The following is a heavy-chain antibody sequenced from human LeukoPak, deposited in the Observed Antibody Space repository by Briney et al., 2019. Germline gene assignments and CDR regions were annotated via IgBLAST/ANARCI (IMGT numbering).Heavy chain of an antibody. CDR1: GGSISSSSYY. D-gene: IGHD2-21*02. Sequence: SETLSLTCTVSGGSISSSSYYWGWIRQPPGKGLEWIGSINYSGSTYYNPSLKSRVTISVDTSKNQFSLKLSSVTAADTAVYYCARDAPYCGGDCYSRGTDYWGQGTLVTVSS. J-gene: IGHJ4*02. V-gene: IGHV4-39*07. CDR3: ARDAPYCGGDCYSRGTDY. CDR2: INYSGST.